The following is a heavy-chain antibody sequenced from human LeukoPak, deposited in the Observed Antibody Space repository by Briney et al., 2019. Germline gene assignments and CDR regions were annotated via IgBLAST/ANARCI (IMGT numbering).Heavy chain of an antibody. CDR2: ISGGGST. CDR1: GFTFRSYA. J-gene: IGHJ4*02. Sequence: GGSLRLSCAASGFTFRSYAMSWVRQAPGKGLEWVSGISGGGSTEYADSVKGRFTISRDNSKNTLYLQMNSLRVDDTAMYYCARGSSADKYWGQGTLVAVSS. D-gene: IGHD6-25*01. V-gene: IGHV3-23*01. CDR3: ARGSSADKY.